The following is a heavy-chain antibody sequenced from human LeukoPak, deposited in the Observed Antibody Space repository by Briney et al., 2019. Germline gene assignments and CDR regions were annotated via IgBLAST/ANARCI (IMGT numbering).Heavy chain of an antibody. D-gene: IGHD3-22*01. CDR1: GGSISSYY. V-gene: IGHV4-59*01. J-gene: IGHJ4*02. CDR2: IYYSGST. CDR3: ARALYYYDSSGYYYVGYFDY. Sequence: SETLSLTCTVSGGSISSYYWSWIRQPPGKGLEWIGYIYYSGSTNYNPSLKSRVTISVDTSKNQFSLKLSSVTAADTAVYYCARALYYYDSSGYYYVGYFDYWGQGTLVTVSS.